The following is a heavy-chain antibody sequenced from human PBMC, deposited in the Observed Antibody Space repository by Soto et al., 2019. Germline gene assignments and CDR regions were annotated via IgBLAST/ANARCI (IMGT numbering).Heavy chain of an antibody. V-gene: IGHV1-69*13. D-gene: IGHD2-15*01. CDR2: IIPIFGTA. CDR1: GGTFSSYA. J-gene: IGHJ6*02. Sequence: SVKVSCKXSGGTFSSYAISWVRQAPGQGLEWMGGIIPIFGTANYAQKFQGRVTITADESTSTAYMELSSLRSEDTAVYYCARGSAGDIVVVVAATPAYYYGMDVWGQGTTVTVSS. CDR3: ARGSAGDIVVVVAATPAYYYGMDV.